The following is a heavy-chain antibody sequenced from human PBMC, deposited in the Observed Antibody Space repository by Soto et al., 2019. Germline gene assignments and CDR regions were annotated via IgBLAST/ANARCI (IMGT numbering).Heavy chain of an antibody. Sequence: ASVKVSCKASGYTFTSYGISWVRQATGQGLEWMGWISAYNGNTNYAQKLQGRVTMTTDTSTSTAYMELRSLRSDDTAVYYCARRKQSPSAFDIWGQGTMVTVSS. CDR2: ISAYNGNT. D-gene: IGHD6-19*01. J-gene: IGHJ3*02. V-gene: IGHV1-18*01. CDR3: ARRKQSPSAFDI. CDR1: GYTFTSYG.